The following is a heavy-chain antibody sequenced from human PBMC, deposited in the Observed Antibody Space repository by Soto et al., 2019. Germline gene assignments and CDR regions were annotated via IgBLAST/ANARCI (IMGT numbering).Heavy chain of an antibody. CDR1: GGTFSSYA. D-gene: IGHD2-21*02. V-gene: IGHV1-69*13. CDR2: IIPIFGTA. J-gene: IGHJ6*02. Sequence: AASVKVSCKASGGTFSSYAISWVRQAPGQGLEWMGGIIPIFGTANYAQKFQGRVTITADESTSTAYMELSGLRSEDTAVYYCARDRVVVTAHGYYYGMDVWGQGTTVTVSS. CDR3: ARDRVVVTAHGYYYGMDV.